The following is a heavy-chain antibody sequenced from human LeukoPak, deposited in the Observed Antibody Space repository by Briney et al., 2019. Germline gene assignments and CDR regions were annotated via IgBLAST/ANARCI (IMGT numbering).Heavy chain of an antibody. V-gene: IGHV1-24*01. CDR1: GYTLTELS. CDR3: ATLPPYYDILTGYLYYFDY. D-gene: IGHD3-9*01. Sequence: ASVKVSCKVSGYTLTELSMHWVRQAPGKGLECMGGFDPEDGETIYAQKFQGRVTMTEDTSTDTAYMELSSLRSEDTAVYYCATLPPYYDILTGYLYYFDYWGQGTLVTVSS. J-gene: IGHJ4*02. CDR2: FDPEDGET.